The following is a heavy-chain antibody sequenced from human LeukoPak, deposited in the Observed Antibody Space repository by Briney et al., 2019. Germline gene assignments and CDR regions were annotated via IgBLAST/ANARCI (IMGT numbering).Heavy chain of an antibody. V-gene: IGHV3-21*04. Sequence: PGGSLRLSCAASGFTFSSYSMNWVRQAPGKGLEWVSSISSSSSYIYYADSVKGRFTISRDNAKNSLYLQMNSLRAEDTAVYFCARDSGVAAAGTRWYFDLWGRGTLVTVSS. J-gene: IGHJ2*01. CDR1: GFTFSSYS. CDR2: ISSSSSYI. CDR3: ARDSGVAAAGTRWYFDL. D-gene: IGHD6-13*01.